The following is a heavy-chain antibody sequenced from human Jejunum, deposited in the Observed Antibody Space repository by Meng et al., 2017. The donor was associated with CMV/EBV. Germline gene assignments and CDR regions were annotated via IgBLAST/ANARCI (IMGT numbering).Heavy chain of an antibody. CDR2: ISWNSGTI. V-gene: IGHV3-9*01. Sequence: FTFDDDAMHWVRQAPGKGLEWVSGISWNSGTIDYADSVKGRFTISRDNAKNSLYLQMNSLRVEDTAFYYCAKPLSPYDFWSGTDYWGQGTLVTVSS. D-gene: IGHD3-3*01. J-gene: IGHJ4*02. CDR1: FTFDDDA. CDR3: AKPLSPYDFWSGTDY.